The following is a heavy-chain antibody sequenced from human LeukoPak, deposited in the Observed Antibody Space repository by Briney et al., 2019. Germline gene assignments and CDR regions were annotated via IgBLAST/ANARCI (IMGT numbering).Heavy chain of an antibody. Sequence: SETLALTCSVSGGFNTHYYWSWIRQPPGKGLEWIGYFYHSGSTNYNPSLKSRVTISVDTSKNHFSLKLSSVTAADTAVYYCARGQWLPVFDFWGQGTLVTVSS. CDR3: ARGQWLPVFDF. CDR1: GGFNTHYY. J-gene: IGHJ4*02. V-gene: IGHV4-59*01. CDR2: FYHSGST. D-gene: IGHD3-22*01.